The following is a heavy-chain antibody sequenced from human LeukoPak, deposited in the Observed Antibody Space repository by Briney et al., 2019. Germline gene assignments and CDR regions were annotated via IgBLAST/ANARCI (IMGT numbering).Heavy chain of an antibody. CDR1: GFTFSSYW. CDR2: INSDGSSI. J-gene: IGHJ1*01. Sequence: PGGSLRLSCAASGFTFSSYWMHWVRQAPGKGLVWVSRINSDGSSISYADSVKGRFTISRDNAENTLYLQMNSLRAEDTAVYYCARRYCSSTSCPAGFQHWGQGTLVTVSS. V-gene: IGHV3-74*01. CDR3: ARRYCSSTSCPAGFQH. D-gene: IGHD2-2*01.